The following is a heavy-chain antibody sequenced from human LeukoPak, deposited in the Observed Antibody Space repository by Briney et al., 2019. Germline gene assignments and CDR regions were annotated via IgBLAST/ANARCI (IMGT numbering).Heavy chain of an antibody. J-gene: IGHJ4*02. CDR3: ARDRNVPSDYGDYSLGND. D-gene: IGHD4-17*01. CDR2: IIPILGIA. Sequence: SVKVSCKASGGTFSSYAISWVRQAPGQGLEWMGRIIPILGIANYAQKFQGRVTITADKSTSTAYMELSSLGSEDTAVYYCARDRNVPSDYGDYSLGNDWGQGTLVTVSS. V-gene: IGHV1-69*04. CDR1: GGTFSSYA.